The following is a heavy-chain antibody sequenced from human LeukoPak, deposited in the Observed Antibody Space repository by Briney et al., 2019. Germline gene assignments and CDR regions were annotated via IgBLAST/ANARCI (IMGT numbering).Heavy chain of an antibody. CDR1: GFTFSSYE. CDR2: ISSSGSTI. CDR3: ARKADYGDYDAWYFDL. Sequence: GGSLRLSCAASGFTFSSYEMNWVRQAPGKGLEWVSYISSSGSTIYYADSVKGRFTISRDNAKNSLYLQMNSLRAEDTAVYYCARKADYGDYDAWYFDLWGRGTLVTVSS. J-gene: IGHJ2*01. D-gene: IGHD4-17*01. V-gene: IGHV3-48*03.